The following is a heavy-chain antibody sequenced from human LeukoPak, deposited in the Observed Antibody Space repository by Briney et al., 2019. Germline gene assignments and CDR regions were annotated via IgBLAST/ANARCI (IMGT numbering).Heavy chain of an antibody. V-gene: IGHV1-2*02. CDR1: GYTFTGYY. Sequence: ASVKVSCKASGYTFTGYYMHWVRQAPGQGLEWMGWINPNSGGTNYAQKFQGRVTMTRDTSISTAYMELSGLRSDDTAVYYCARGYILNDAFDIWGQGTMVTVSS. CDR3: ARGYILNDAFDI. D-gene: IGHD5-12*01. J-gene: IGHJ3*02. CDR2: INPNSGGT.